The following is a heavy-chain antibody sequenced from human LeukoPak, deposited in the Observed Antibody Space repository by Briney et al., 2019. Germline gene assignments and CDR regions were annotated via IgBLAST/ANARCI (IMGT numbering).Heavy chain of an antibody. CDR2: MNPNRENT. Sequence: ASVKVSCKASGCTFTSYDINCVRDATGQALEGMGCMNPNRENTGYAQKFQGRVTMTRNTSISTAYMELSSLRSEDTAVYYCARGLGSVRYCSSTSCSVYNWFDPWGQGTLVTVSS. CDR3: ARGLGSVRYCSSTSCSVYNWFDP. J-gene: IGHJ5*02. CDR1: GCTFTSYD. V-gene: IGHV1-8*01. D-gene: IGHD2-2*01.